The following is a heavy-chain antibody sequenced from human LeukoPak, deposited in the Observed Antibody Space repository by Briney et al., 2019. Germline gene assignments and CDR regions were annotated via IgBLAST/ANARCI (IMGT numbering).Heavy chain of an antibody. Sequence: PGGSLRLSCAASGFTFSSYAMSWVRQAPGKGLEWVSAISGSGGSTYYADSVKGRFTISRDNSKNTLYLQMNSLRAEDTAVYYCAKEDNVVVPAAQKTYYYYYMDVWGKGTTVNVSS. CDR1: GFTFSSYA. J-gene: IGHJ6*03. CDR2: ISGSGGST. D-gene: IGHD2-2*01. CDR3: AKEDNVVVPAAQKTYYYYYMDV. V-gene: IGHV3-23*01.